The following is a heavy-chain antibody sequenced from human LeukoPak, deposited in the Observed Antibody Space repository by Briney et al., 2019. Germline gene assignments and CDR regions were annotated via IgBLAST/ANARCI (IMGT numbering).Heavy chain of an antibody. V-gene: IGHV3-30*02. CDR3: AGERRGSSGYYS. J-gene: IGHJ4*02. CDR1: GFTFSSYG. Sequence: GGSLRLSCAASGFTFSSYGMHWVRQAPGKGLEWVAFIRYDGSNKYYADSVKGRFTISRDNAKNSLYLQMNSLRAEDTAVYYCAGERRGSSGYYSWGQGTLVTVSS. D-gene: IGHD3-22*01. CDR2: IRYDGSNK.